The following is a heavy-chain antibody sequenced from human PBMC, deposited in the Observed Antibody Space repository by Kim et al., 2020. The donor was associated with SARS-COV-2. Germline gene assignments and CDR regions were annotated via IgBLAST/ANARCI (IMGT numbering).Heavy chain of an antibody. Sequence: VKGRFNISRHNSKNTLYLQMSRLRAEDTAVYYCVKDLGYCSGGSCYGMDVWGQGTTVTVSS. J-gene: IGHJ6*02. CDR3: VKDLGYCSGGSCYGMDV. D-gene: IGHD2-15*01. V-gene: IGHV3-64D*09.